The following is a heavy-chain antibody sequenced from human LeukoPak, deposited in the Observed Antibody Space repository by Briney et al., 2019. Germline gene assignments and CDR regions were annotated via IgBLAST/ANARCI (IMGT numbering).Heavy chain of an antibody. CDR3: AKDRYGDYEAPFHYMDA. J-gene: IGHJ6*03. V-gene: IGHV1-2*02. Sequence: ASVKVSCKASGYTFTGYYIHWVRQAPGQGLEWMGWINPNSGVTNYAQKLQGRVTITRDTSIDTAYVQLSRLRSDDTAVYYCAKDRYGDYEAPFHYMDAWARGTTVTVSS. CDR1: GYTFTGYY. D-gene: IGHD5-12*01. CDR2: INPNSGVT.